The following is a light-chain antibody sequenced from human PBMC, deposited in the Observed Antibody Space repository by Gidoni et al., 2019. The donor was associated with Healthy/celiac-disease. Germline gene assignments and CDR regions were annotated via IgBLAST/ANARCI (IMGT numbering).Light chain of an antibody. Sequence: DIQFTQSPSFLSASVGDRVTITCRASQGISSYLDWYQQKPGKAPKLLIYAASTLQSGVPSRFSGSGSGTEFTLTISSLQPEDFATYYCQQLNSYPLTFGGXTKVEIK. V-gene: IGKV1-9*01. CDR2: AAS. J-gene: IGKJ4*01. CDR3: QQLNSYPLT. CDR1: QGISSY.